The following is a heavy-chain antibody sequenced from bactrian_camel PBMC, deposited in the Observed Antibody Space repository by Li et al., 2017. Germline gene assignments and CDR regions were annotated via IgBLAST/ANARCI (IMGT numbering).Heavy chain of an antibody. CDR1: GFKWGTLC. D-gene: IGHD1*01. V-gene: IGHV3S1*01. J-gene: IGHJ4*01. Sequence: HVQLVESGGDSVQAGGTLRLSCVASGFKWGTLCMGWFRRVPGQAREGIASIYTGRGGRSTHYRGSVKGRFTITQENDKSALHLRMNSLKPEDTAMCYCAAKSACLDLLRAIPLARWVGQGTQVTVS. CDR2: IYTGRGGRST.